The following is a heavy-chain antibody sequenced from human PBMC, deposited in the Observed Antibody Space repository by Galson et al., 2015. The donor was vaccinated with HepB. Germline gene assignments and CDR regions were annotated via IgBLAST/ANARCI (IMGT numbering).Heavy chain of an antibody. CDR1: GYTFTDYY. CDR2: IHINSDGT. CDR3: ARDRLRIGTIRGINPARGGMYV. D-gene: IGHD3-10*01. J-gene: IGHJ6*02. Sequence: SVKVSCKASGYTFTDYYMHWVRQAHGQGLEWMGRIHINSDGTNYAQRFQGRVAMTMDTSFSTAYMELRRLTSDATAVYFCARDRLRIGTIRGINPARGGMYVGRQGTRSPSP. V-gene: IGHV1-2*06.